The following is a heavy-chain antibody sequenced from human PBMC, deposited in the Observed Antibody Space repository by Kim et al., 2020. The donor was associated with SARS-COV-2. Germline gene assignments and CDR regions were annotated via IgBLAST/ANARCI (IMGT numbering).Heavy chain of an antibody. Sequence: GGSLRLSCAASGFTFSSYAMSWVRQAPGKGLEWVSAIRGSGGSTYYADSVKGRFTISRDNSKNTLYLQMNSLRAEDTAVYYCARPRIAAAGRLYGMDVWGQGTTATVCS. CDR2: IRGSGGST. D-gene: IGHD6-13*01. V-gene: IGHV3-23*01. CDR1: GFTFSSYA. J-gene: IGHJ6*02. CDR3: ARPRIAAAGRLYGMDV.